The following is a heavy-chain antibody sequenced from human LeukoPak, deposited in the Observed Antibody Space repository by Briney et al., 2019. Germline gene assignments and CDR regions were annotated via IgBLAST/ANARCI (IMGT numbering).Heavy chain of an antibody. CDR1: GGTFSSYA. CDR2: IIPILGIA. Sequence: ASVKVSCKASGGTFSSYAIRWVRQAPGQGLAWMGRIIPILGIANYAQKFQGRVTITADKSTSTAYMELSSLRSEDTAVYYCARDSGSYYYDSSGYGSGMDVWGQGTTVTVSS. CDR3: ARDSGSYYYDSSGYGSGMDV. V-gene: IGHV1-69*04. D-gene: IGHD3-22*01. J-gene: IGHJ6*02.